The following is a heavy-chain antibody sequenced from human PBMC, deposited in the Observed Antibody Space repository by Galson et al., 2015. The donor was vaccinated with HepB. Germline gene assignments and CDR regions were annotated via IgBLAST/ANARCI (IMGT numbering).Heavy chain of an antibody. D-gene: IGHD2-21*02. J-gene: IGHJ3*02. CDR1: GFTFSSYG. V-gene: IGHV3-30*02. CDR3: ARGVTAIPNDAFDI. Sequence: SLRLSCAASGFTFSSYGMHWVRQAPGKGLEWVAFMRYGGSNKYYADSVKGRFTISRDNSKNTLYLQMNSLRAEDTAVYYCARGVTAIPNDAFDIWGQGTMVTVSS. CDR2: MRYGGSNK.